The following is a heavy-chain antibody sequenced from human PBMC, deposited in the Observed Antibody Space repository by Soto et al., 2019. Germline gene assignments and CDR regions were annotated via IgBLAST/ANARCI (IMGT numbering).Heavy chain of an antibody. CDR1: GGSFSGYY. V-gene: IGHV4-34*01. CDR2: INHSGST. D-gene: IGHD6-6*01. J-gene: IGHJ5*02. CDR3: ARGKAARPNWFDP. Sequence: SETLSLTCAVYGGSFSGYYWSWIRQPPGKGLEWIGEINHSGSTNYNPSLKSRVTISVDTSKNQFSLKLSSVTAADTAVYYCARGKAARPNWFDPWGQGTLVTVSS.